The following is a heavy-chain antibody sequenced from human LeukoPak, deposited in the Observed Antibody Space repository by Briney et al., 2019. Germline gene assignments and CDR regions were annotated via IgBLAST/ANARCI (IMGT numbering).Heavy chain of an antibody. D-gene: IGHD2-2*01. CDR1: GFSFSNYG. Sequence: GESLRLSCEGSGFSFSNYGMHWVRQAPGKGLEWVAFIRHDGSDQRYAESVKGRFIISRDNSKNTLYLQMNSLRPEDAGVFYCAKDQCSNTRCYGSPGYWGQGTLVTVSS. V-gene: IGHV3-30*02. J-gene: IGHJ4*02. CDR2: IRHDGSDQ. CDR3: AKDQCSNTRCYGSPGY.